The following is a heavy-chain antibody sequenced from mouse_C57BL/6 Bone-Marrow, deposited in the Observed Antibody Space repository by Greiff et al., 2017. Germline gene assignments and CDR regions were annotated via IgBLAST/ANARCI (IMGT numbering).Heavy chain of an antibody. V-gene: IGHV5-4*01. Sequence: EVQLMESGGGLVKPGGSLKLSCAASGFTFSSYAVSWVRQTPEKRLEWVATISDGGSYTYYPHNVKGRFTISRDTDKNNMYLQMSHLKSEDTAMYYCARVIYYGRDYWGQGTTLTVSS. CDR2: ISDGGSYT. D-gene: IGHD1-1*01. CDR1: GFTFSSYA. J-gene: IGHJ2*01. CDR3: ARVIYYGRDY.